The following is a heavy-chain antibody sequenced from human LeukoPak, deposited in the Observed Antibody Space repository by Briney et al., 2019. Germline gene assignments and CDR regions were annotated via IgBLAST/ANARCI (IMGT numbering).Heavy chain of an antibody. V-gene: IGHV4-59*01. CDR3: ARARYVNSFYAFDI. J-gene: IGHJ3*02. Sequence: SETLSLTCTVSGGSISSYYWSWIRLPPGKGLEWIGYLSKSGNINYSPSLKSRVTKFGDTSKNQFFLKLSSVTAADTAMYYCARARYVNSFYAFDIWGQGTLVTVSS. CDR1: GGSISSYY. D-gene: IGHD3-9*01. CDR2: LSKSGNI.